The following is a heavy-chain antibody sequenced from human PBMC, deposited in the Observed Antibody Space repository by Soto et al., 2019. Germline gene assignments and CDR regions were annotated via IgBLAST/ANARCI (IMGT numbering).Heavy chain of an antibody. D-gene: IGHD2-2*02. CDR2: ISGSGGST. V-gene: IGHV3-23*01. CDR3: ARVLCSSSSCYRRGFDF. J-gene: IGHJ4*02. CDR1: EFTFSIFA. Sequence: PGGSLRLSCAASEFTFSIFAMSWVRQAPGKGLEWVSTISGSGGSTYYAGSVKGRFTISRDSSKNTLFLQMNSLRAEDTAVYFCARVLCSSSSCYRRGFDFWGQGTLVTVSS.